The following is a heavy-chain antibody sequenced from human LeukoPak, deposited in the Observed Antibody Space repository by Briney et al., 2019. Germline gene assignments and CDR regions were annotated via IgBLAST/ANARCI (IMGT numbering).Heavy chain of an antibody. CDR3: AKEVGYGSPYFDY. Sequence: PGGSLRLSCAASGFTSSNYGMHWVRQAPGKGLEWVALISFDGSSEYYADSVKGRFSISRDNSKNTLYLQMNNARVDDTAVYYCAKEVGYGSPYFDYWGQGTLVTVSS. V-gene: IGHV3-30*18. D-gene: IGHD5-12*01. CDR1: GFTSSNYG. J-gene: IGHJ4*02. CDR2: ISFDGSSE.